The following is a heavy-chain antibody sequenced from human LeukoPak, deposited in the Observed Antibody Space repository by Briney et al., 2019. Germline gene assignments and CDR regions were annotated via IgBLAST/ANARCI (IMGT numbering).Heavy chain of an antibody. Sequence: SETLSLTCTVSGGSMSPYHRGWIRQPPGKGLEWTGYIYYSGSTNYNPSLKSRVTISVDTSKNQFSLKLSSVTAADTAIYYCARAVSGRFDYWGQGTLVTVSS. V-gene: IGHV4-59*12. CDR3: ARAVSGRFDY. J-gene: IGHJ4*02. CDR2: IYYSGST. CDR1: GGSMSPYH. D-gene: IGHD6-19*01.